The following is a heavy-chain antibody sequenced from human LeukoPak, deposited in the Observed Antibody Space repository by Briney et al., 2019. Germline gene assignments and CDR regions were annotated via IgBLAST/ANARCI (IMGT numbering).Heavy chain of an antibody. D-gene: IGHD2-8*02. Sequence: GGSLRLSCAACGFTLSIYAMRCVPDGRGGGVEGVLALSGSGDKIQHTDSVGGRFPLSRDNSENSVSLQMHSLRAEDTAVYFCAKDTTAWWHHRAYMDAWGKGNTVTVSS. J-gene: IGHJ6*03. CDR3: AKDTTAWWHHRAYMDA. CDR1: GFTLSIYA. V-gene: IGHV3-23*01. CDR2: LSGSGDKI.